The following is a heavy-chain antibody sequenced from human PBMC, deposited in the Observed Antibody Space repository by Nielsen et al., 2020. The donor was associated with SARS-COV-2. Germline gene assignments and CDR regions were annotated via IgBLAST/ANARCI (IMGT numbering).Heavy chain of an antibody. J-gene: IGHJ6*02. Sequence: SETLSLTCTVSGGSISSGGYYWSWIRHHPGKGLEWIGYIYFSGRTCYTPSLKSPGTISGETSQNQFSLSLRSVTAADTEGEECATESRGEDHYNYGMDVWGQGTTVTVSS. V-gene: IGHV4-31*01. D-gene: IGHD3-10*01. CDR2: IYFSGRT. CDR1: GGSISSGGYY. CDR3: ATESRGEDHYNYGMDV.